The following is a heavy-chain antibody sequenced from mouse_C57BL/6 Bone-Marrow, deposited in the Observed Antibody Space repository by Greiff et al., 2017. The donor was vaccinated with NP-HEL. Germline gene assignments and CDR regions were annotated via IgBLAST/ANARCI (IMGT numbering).Heavy chain of an antibody. D-gene: IGHD1-1*02. J-gene: IGHJ1*03. Sequence: DVQLQESGPVLVKPGASVKMSCKASGYTFTDYYMNWVKQSHGKSLEWIGVINPYNGGTSYNQKFKGKATLTVDKSSSTAYMELNSLTSEDSAVYYCARGGLHWYFDVWGTGTTVTVSS. V-gene: IGHV1-19*01. CDR2: INPYNGGT. CDR3: ARGGLHWYFDV. CDR1: GYTFTDYY.